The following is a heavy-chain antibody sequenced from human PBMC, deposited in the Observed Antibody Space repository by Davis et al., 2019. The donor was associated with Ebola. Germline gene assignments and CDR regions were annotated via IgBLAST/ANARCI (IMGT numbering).Heavy chain of an antibody. J-gene: IGHJ6*02. Sequence: GESLKISCTASGFTFGDYAMSWVRQAPGKGLEWVGFIRSKAYGGTTEYAASVKGRFTISRDDSKSIAYLQMNSLKTEDTAVYYCASNTWYYYGMDVWGQGTTVTVSS. CDR3: ASNTWYYYGMDV. V-gene: IGHV3-49*04. CDR2: IRSKAYGGTT. D-gene: IGHD3-16*01. CDR1: GFTFGDYA.